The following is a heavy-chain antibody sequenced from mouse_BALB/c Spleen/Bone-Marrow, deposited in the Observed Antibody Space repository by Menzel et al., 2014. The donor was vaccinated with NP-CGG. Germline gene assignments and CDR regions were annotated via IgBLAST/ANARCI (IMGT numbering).Heavy chain of an antibody. CDR2: SNPSNGGS. Sequence: QVHVKQSGAELVKPGASVKLSCKASGYTFSNYYMYWVKQRPGQGLEWIGESNPSNGGSNFNEKFKSKATLTVDKSSSTAYMRLSSLTSEDSAVYYCTRSNYGYWFFDVWGAGTTVTVSS. V-gene: IGHV1S81*02. J-gene: IGHJ1*01. D-gene: IGHD1-1*01. CDR1: GYTFSNYY. CDR3: TRSNYGYWFFDV.